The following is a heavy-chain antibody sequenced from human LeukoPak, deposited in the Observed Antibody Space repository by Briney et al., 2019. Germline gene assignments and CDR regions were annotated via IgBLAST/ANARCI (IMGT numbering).Heavy chain of an antibody. CDR3: ARAGDFWSGYPSRNYMDV. D-gene: IGHD3-3*01. V-gene: IGHV1-2*02. J-gene: IGHJ6*03. CDR2: INPNSGGT. CDR1: GYTFTGYY. Sequence: GASVKVSCKASGYTFTGYYMHWVRQAPGQGLEWMGWINPNSGGTNYAQKFQGRVTMTRDTSISTAYMELSRLRSDDTAVYYCARAGDFWSGYPSRNYMDVWGKGTTVTVSS.